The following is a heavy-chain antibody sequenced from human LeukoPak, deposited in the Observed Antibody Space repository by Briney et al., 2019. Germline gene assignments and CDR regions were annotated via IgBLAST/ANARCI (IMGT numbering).Heavy chain of an antibody. Sequence: PPETLSLACTVTGGSISSSSHYWGWIRHPPGRGLEWIGSIYYSGSTNYNPSLKSRVTISVDTSKNQFSLKLSSVTAADTAVYYCARDEIAVADSRYMDVWGKGTTVTVSS. CDR1: GGSISSSSHY. V-gene: IGHV4-39*07. CDR3: ARDEIAVADSRYMDV. CDR2: IYYSGST. D-gene: IGHD6-19*01. J-gene: IGHJ6*03.